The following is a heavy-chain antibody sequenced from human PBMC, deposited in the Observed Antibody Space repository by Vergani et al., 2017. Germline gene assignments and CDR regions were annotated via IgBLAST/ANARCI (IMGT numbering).Heavy chain of an antibody. CDR2: ISSSSSYI. J-gene: IGHJ4*02. CDR3: AGRVAAAGGDY. Sequence: EVHLLESGGGQVEAGGSLRLSCVASGFTFSNSAMNWVRQAPGKGLEWVSSISSSSSYIYYADSVKGRFTISRDNAKNSLYLQMNSLRAEDTAVYYCAGRVAAAGGDYWGQGTLVTVSS. D-gene: IGHD6-13*01. CDR1: GFTFSNSA. V-gene: IGHV3-21*01.